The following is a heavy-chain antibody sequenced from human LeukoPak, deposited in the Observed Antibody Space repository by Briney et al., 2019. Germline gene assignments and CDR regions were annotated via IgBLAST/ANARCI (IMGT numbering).Heavy chain of an antibody. J-gene: IGHJ4*02. Sequence: HSGGSLRLSCAASGFTFSSYAMSWVRQAPGKGLEWVSAISGSGGSTYYADSVKGRFTISRDNSKNTLYLQMNSLRAEDTAVYYCAKDVNFDWLLPVLWGQGTLVTVSS. D-gene: IGHD3-9*01. CDR3: AKDVNFDWLLPVL. V-gene: IGHV3-23*01. CDR1: GFTFSSYA. CDR2: ISGSGGST.